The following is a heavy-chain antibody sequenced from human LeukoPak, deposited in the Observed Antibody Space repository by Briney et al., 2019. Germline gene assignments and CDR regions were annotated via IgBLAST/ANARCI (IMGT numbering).Heavy chain of an antibody. D-gene: IGHD3-22*01. J-gene: IGHJ5*02. V-gene: IGHV3-9*01. Sequence: GRSLRLSCAASGFTFDDYAMHWVRHAPGKGLEWVSGISWNSGSIGYADSVKGRFTISRDNAKNSLYLQMNSLRAEDTALYYCAKDTGYYDSSGYFGGRFDPWGQGTLVTVSS. CDR2: ISWNSGSI. CDR1: GFTFDDYA. CDR3: AKDTGYYDSSGYFGGRFDP.